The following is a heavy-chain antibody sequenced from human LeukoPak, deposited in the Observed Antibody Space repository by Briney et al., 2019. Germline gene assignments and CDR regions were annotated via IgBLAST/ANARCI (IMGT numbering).Heavy chain of an antibody. Sequence: SETLSLTCTVSGGSISSYYWSWIRQPPGKGLEWIGYIYYSGSTNYNPSLKSRVTISVDTSKNQFSLKLGSVTAADTAVYYCAREGFRSGWYTPSDYWGQGTLVTVSS. D-gene: IGHD6-19*01. CDR2: IYYSGST. J-gene: IGHJ4*02. V-gene: IGHV4-59*01. CDR3: AREGFRSGWYTPSDY. CDR1: GGSISSYY.